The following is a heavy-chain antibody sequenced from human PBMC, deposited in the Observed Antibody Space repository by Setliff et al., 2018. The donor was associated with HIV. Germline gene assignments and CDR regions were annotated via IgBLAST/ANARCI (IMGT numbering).Heavy chain of an antibody. Sequence: GGSLRLSCAASGFSFSNYAMTWVRQAPGKGLEWVSTINSAERTFYAKSVKGRFTISRDNSKNTLYLQVNSLRAEDTAIYYCAKPCYDYVWRPDRDAFDLWGQGTMVTVSS. V-gene: IGHV3-23*01. CDR3: AKPCYDYVWRPDRDAFDL. CDR2: INSAERT. J-gene: IGHJ3*01. CDR1: GFSFSNYA. D-gene: IGHD3-16*01.